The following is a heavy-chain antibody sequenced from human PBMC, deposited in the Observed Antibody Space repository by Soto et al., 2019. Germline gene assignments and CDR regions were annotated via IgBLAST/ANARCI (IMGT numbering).Heavy chain of an antibody. CDR3: ARDRRVQAAVVDY. Sequence: GGSLRLSCASSGLTFSSYSMNGVRQAPGKGLEWVSSISSSSSYIYYADSVKGRFTISRDNAKNSLYLQMNSLRAEDTAVYYCARDRRVQAAVVDYWGQVTLVRVSA. CDR1: GLTFSSYS. J-gene: IGHJ4*02. CDR2: ISSSSSYI. D-gene: IGHD1-1*01. V-gene: IGHV3-21*01.